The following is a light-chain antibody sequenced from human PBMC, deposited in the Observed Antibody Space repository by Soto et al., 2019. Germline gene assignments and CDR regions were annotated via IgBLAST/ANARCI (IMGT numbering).Light chain of an antibody. CDR2: DAS. Sequence: DIQMTQSPPSLSASVGDSVTIPCQASHDITSLTGCQRKSGRAPAALIFDASNLETGVPSRFRGSGSGTHFTFAISSQQPEDIATYFCQQSHIAPYTFGQGTNL. CDR1: HDITS. CDR3: QQSHIAPYT. J-gene: IGKJ2*01. V-gene: IGKV1-33*01.